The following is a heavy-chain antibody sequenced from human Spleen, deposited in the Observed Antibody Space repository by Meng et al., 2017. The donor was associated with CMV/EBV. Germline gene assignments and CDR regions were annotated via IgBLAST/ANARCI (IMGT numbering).Heavy chain of an antibody. J-gene: IGHJ4*02. CDR1: GYSFNGYY. CDR2: INPKTGGS. V-gene: IGHV1-2*02. D-gene: IGHD3-3*01. CDR3: VRGGVLQFLEWLYL. Sequence: SGYSFNGYYIRWVRQAPGQGLEWMGWINPKTGGSYSAQKFQARVTMTRDTSISTAFMELSRLTSDDTAVYYCVRGGVLQFLEWLYLWGQGTLVTVSS.